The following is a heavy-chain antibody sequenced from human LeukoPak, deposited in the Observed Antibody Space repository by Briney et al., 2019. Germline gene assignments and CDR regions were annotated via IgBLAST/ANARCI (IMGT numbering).Heavy chain of an antibody. J-gene: IGHJ5*02. V-gene: IGHV4-4*07. D-gene: IGHD6-6*01. Sequence: LETLSLTCTVSGGSISSYYWSWIRQPAGKGLEWIGRIYTSGSTNYNPSLKSRVTMSVDTSKNQFSLKLCSVTAADTAVYYCARESLAARRGYNWFDPWGQGTLVTVSS. CDR2: IYTSGST. CDR3: ARESLAARRGYNWFDP. CDR1: GGSISSYY.